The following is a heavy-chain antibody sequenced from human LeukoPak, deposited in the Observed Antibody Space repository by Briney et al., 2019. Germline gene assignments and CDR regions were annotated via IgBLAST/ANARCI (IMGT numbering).Heavy chain of an antibody. Sequence: GGSLRLSCAASGFTFSSYAMSWVRQAPGKGLEWVSAITSSGGSTHYADSVNGRFTISRDNSKNTLYVLMNSLRAEDTAVYYCAKARDSYVTLTNVWGQGTTVTVSS. D-gene: IGHD5-18*01. V-gene: IGHV3-23*01. CDR1: GFTFSSYA. CDR2: ITSSGGST. J-gene: IGHJ6*02. CDR3: AKARDSYVTLTNV.